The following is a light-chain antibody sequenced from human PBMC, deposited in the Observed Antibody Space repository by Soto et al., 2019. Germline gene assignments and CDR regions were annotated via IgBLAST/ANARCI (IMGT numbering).Light chain of an antibody. V-gene: IGKV3-20*01. Sequence: EIVLTQSPGTLSLSPGERATRSCRASQSVSSSYVAWYQQKPGQAPRLLIYGASSRATGIPDRFSGSGSVTDFTLTISRLEPEDFAVYYCQQYGSSHPDTFGQGTQLEIK. CDR3: QQYGSSHPDT. CDR2: GAS. J-gene: IGKJ2*01. CDR1: QSVSSSY.